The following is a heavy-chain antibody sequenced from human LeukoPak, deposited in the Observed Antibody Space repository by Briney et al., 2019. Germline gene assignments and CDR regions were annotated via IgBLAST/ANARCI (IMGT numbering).Heavy chain of an antibody. J-gene: IGHJ6*02. CDR1: GFTFSSYG. D-gene: IGHD6-13*01. CDR2: IWYDGSNK. Sequence: GGSLRLSCAASGFTFSSYGMHWVRQAPGKGLEWVAVIWYDGSNKYYADSVKGRFTISRDNSKNTLYLQMNSLRAEDTAVYYCARDLAAAYIPYYYGMDVWGQGTTVTVSS. CDR3: ARDLAAAYIPYYYGMDV. V-gene: IGHV3-33*01.